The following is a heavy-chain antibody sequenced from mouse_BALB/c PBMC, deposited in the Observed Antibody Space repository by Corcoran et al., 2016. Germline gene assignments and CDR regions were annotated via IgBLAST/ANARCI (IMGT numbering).Heavy chain of an antibody. Sequence: EVQLQQSGAEIVKPGASVKLSCTASGFNIKDTYMHWVKQRPEQGLEWIGRIDPANGNTKYDPKFQGKATITADTSSNTAYLQLSSLTSEDTAVYYCARGDYEDYWGQGTTLTVSS. D-gene: IGHD2-4*01. CDR1: GFNIKDTY. J-gene: IGHJ2*01. CDR3: ARGDYEDY. CDR2: IDPANGNT. V-gene: IGHV14-3*02.